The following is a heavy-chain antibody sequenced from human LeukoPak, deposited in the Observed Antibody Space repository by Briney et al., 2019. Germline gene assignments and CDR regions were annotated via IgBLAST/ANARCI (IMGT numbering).Heavy chain of an antibody. CDR1: GFTFSSYW. D-gene: IGHD2-15*01. Sequence: PGGSLRLSCAASGFTFSSYWMHWVRQARGKGLVWVSRISSDGSSTTYADSVKGRFTISRDNAKNTLFLQMNSLRAEDTAVYYCARVVVAATGPFDSWGQGTLVTVSS. V-gene: IGHV3-74*01. CDR3: ARVVVAATGPFDS. J-gene: IGHJ5*01. CDR2: ISSDGSST.